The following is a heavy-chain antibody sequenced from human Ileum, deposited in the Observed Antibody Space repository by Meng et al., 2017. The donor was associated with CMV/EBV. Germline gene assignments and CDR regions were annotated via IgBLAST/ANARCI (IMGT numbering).Heavy chain of an antibody. J-gene: IGHJ3*02. D-gene: IGHD3-22*01. Sequence: SLKISCAASGFTLDDFGMHWVRQAPGKGLEWVSGISWNSGSIGYADSVKGRFTISRDSSQNPLYLQMNSLRPEDTALYYCAKGSSGYLKGAFNIWGQGTMVTVSS. CDR2: ISWNSGSI. CDR3: AKGSSGYLKGAFNI. CDR1: GFTLDDFG. V-gene: IGHV3-9*01.